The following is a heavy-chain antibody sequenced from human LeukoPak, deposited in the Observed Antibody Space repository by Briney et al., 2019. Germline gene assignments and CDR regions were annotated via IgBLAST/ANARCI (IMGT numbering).Heavy chain of an antibody. Sequence: SETLSLTCTVSGGSISSSSYYWGWIRQPPGKGLEWIGSIYYSGSTYYNPSLKSRVTLSVDSSKNQFSLKLSSVTAADTAVYYCARLGYRSGWNVFDYWGQGTLVTVSS. J-gene: IGHJ4*02. V-gene: IGHV4-39*07. CDR1: GGSISSSSYY. CDR3: ARLGYRSGWNVFDY. CDR2: IYYSGST. D-gene: IGHD6-19*01.